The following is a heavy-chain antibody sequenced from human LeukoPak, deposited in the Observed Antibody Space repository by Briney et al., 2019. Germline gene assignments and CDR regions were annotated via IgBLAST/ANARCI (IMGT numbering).Heavy chain of an antibody. D-gene: IGHD3-22*01. Sequence: GGSLRLSCAASGVTFSSYAMSWVRQAPGKGLEWVSAISGSGGSTYYADSVKGRFTISRDNSKDTLYLQMNSLRAEDTAVYYCAKDTHYNSSDNWGQGTRVTVSS. CDR1: GVTFSSYA. CDR2: ISGSGGST. CDR3: AKDTHYNSSDN. V-gene: IGHV3-23*01. J-gene: IGHJ4*02.